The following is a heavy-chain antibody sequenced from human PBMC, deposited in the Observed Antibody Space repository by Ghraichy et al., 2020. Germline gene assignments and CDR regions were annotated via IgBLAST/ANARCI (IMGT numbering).Heavy chain of an antibody. J-gene: IGHJ4*02. D-gene: IGHD2-15*01. Sequence: ASVKVSCKASGYTFSSYNIHWVRQTPGQGLEWMGIVRPTWGATQYARRFQDRVTMTRDTSTGAVYMELSSLKSEDTAVYYCATEPLLSYYFDYWGQGTLVTVSS. CDR3: ATEPLLSYYFDY. CDR1: GYTFSSYN. V-gene: IGHV1-46*01. CDR2: VRPTWGAT.